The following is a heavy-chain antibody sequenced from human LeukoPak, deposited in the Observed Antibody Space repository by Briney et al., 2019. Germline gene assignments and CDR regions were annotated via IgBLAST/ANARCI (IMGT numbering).Heavy chain of an antibody. Sequence: GGSLRLSCAASGFTFSSYWMSWVRQAPGKGLVWVSRINSDGSSTTYADSVKGRFTISRGNAKNTLYLQMNSLRAEDMAVYYCARVDSSGYLSGSPPALDYWGQGTLVTVSS. J-gene: IGHJ4*02. CDR3: ARVDSSGYLSGSPPALDY. V-gene: IGHV3-74*01. CDR2: INSDGSST. D-gene: IGHD3-22*01. CDR1: GFTFSSYW.